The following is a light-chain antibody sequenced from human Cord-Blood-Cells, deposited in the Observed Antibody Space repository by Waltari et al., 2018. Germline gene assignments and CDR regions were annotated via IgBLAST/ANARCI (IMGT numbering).Light chain of an antibody. Sequence: DIVMTQSPLSLPVTPGEPASISCRSSQSLLHSNGFNYSYWDLQKPGQSPQLLIYLGSNRAAGVPDRFSGSGSGTDFTLKISRVEAEDVGVYYCMQALQTRLTFGGGTKVEIK. CDR3: MQALQTRLT. V-gene: IGKV2-28*01. CDR1: QSLLHSNGFNY. CDR2: LGS. J-gene: IGKJ4*01.